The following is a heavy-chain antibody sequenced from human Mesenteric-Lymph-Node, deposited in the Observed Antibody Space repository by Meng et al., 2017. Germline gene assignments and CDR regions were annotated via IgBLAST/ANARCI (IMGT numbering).Heavy chain of an antibody. J-gene: IGHJ6*02. V-gene: IGHV1-2*06. D-gene: IGHD3-9*01. CDR1: GYTFTGYY. Sequence: ASVPVSCKASGYTFTGYYMHLVRQAPGQGLEWMGRINPNSGGKNYAQQFQGRVTMTRDTSISTAYLPLGRLRSDDTAVYYCASAADYDILTGYYRYYYYGMDVWGQGTTVTVSS. CDR2: INPNSGGK. CDR3: ASAADYDILTGYYRYYYYGMDV.